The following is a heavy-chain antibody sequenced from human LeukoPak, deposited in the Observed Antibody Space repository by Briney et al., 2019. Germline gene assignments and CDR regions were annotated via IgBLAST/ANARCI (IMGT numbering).Heavy chain of an antibody. CDR3: AKDGEWLSGGYYFDY. J-gene: IGHJ4*02. V-gene: IGHV3-23*01. D-gene: IGHD3-3*01. CDR2: ISGSGGST. Sequence: PGGSLRLSCAASGFTFSNYAMSWVRQAPGKGLEWVSAISGSGGSTYYADSVKGRFTISRDNSKNTLYLQMNSLRAEDTAVYYCAKDGEWLSGGYYFDYWGQGTLVTVSS. CDR1: GFTFSNYA.